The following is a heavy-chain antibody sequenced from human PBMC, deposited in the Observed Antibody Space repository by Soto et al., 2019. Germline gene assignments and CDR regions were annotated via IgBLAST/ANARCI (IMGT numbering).Heavy chain of an antibody. J-gene: IGHJ4*02. D-gene: IGHD3-22*01. CDR3: AKDRGPYYYDSSGYYWAVFDY. CDR1: GFTFSSYG. V-gene: IGHV3-30*18. Sequence: QVQLVESGGGVVQPGRSLRLSCAASGFTFSSYGIHWVRQAPGKGLEWVAVISYDGSNKYYADSVKGRFTISRDNSKNPLYLQMNRLRAEDTAVYYCAKDRGPYYYDSSGYYWAVFDYWGQGTLVTVSS. CDR2: ISYDGSNK.